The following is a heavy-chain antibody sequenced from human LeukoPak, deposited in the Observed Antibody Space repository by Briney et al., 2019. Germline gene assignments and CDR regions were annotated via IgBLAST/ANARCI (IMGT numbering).Heavy chain of an antibody. V-gene: IGHV4-59*08. CDR1: GGSISSYY. CDR2: IYYSGST. D-gene: IGHD3-3*01. J-gene: IGHJ5*02. CDR3: ARHSQGVGFWSGYYPRWFDP. Sequence: SETLSLTCTVSGGSISSYYWSWIRQPPGKGLEWIGYIYYSGSTYYNPSLKSRVTISVDTSKNQFSLKLSSVTAADTAVYYCARHSQGVGFWSGYYPRWFDPWGQGTLVTVSS.